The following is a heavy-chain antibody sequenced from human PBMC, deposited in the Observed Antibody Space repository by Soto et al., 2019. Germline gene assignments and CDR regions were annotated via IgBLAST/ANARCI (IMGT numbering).Heavy chain of an antibody. CDR1: GFSSSTYD. CDR3: ARGWRVGERGKFYYGFDV. J-gene: IGHJ6*02. Sequence: PGGSLRLSCAGSGFSSSTYDMYWVRQAPGKGLEWVSSIGGASSYIDYADSVKGRFTISRDNAKSSLYLEMNSLRAEDTAVYYCARGWRVGERGKFYYGFDVWGQGTPVTVSS. V-gene: IGHV3-21*06. D-gene: IGHD2-15*01. CDR2: IGGASSYI.